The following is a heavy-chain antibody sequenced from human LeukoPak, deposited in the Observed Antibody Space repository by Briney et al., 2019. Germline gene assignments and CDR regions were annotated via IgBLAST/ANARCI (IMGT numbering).Heavy chain of an antibody. CDR2: IDSSGGYM. J-gene: IGHJ4*02. V-gene: IGHV3-21*06. CDR1: GFTFNTYS. CDR3: SRGDRRDY. Sequence: GGSLRLSCEASGFTFNTYSMNWARQAPGKGLGWVSSIDSSGGYMFYADSVKGRFIISRDNAKDSLYLQMNSLRVEDTAVYYCSRGDRRDYWGQGTLVTVSS.